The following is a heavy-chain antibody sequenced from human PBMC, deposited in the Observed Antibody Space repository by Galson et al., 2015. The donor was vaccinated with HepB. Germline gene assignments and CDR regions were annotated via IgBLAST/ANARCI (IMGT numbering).Heavy chain of an antibody. CDR3: ARGCYYDSSGYYWVEALDI. CDR1: GFTFSSYD. J-gene: IGHJ3*02. Sequence: SLRLSCAASGFTFSSYDMNWVRQAPGKGLEWVALIACDGSNKYYADSVKGRFTISRDNTKNTLYLQMNSLRAEDTAVYYCARGCYYDSSGYYWVEALDIWGQGTMVTVSS. V-gene: IGHV3-30*04. CDR2: IACDGSNK. D-gene: IGHD3-22*01.